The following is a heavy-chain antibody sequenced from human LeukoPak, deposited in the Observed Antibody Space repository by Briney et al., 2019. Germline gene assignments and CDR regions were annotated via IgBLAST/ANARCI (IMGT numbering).Heavy chain of an antibody. CDR1: RDSIRTYH. Sequence: SETLSLTFTVPRDSIRTYHGRSVPQPPPKVQERNRHIYYSGSTNYTPSIKSRVTISVDTSKNQFSLKLSSVTAADRAVYYCARGSSAVAGTGIDYWGQGTLVTVSS. J-gene: IGHJ4*02. CDR3: ARGSSAVAGTGIDY. CDR2: IYYSGST. V-gene: IGHV4-59*01. D-gene: IGHD6-19*01.